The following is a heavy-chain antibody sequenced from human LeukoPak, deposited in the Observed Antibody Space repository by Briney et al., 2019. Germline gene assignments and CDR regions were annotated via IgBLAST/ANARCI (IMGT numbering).Heavy chain of an antibody. CDR2: IYYSGST. Sequence: SETLSPTCTVSGGSISSSSYYWGWIRQPPGKGLEWIGSIYYSGSTYYNPSLKSRVTISVDTSKNQFSLKLSSVTAADTAVYYCARGKELLLESWFDPWGQGTLVTVSS. CDR3: ARGKELLLESWFDP. D-gene: IGHD3-22*01. V-gene: IGHV4-39*07. J-gene: IGHJ5*02. CDR1: GGSISSSSYY.